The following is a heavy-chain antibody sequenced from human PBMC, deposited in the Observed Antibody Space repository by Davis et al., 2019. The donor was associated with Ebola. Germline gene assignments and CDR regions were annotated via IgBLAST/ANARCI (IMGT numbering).Heavy chain of an antibody. D-gene: IGHD2-2*01. Sequence: ASVKVSCKVSGYTLTDLSMHWVRQAPGKGLEWMGGFDPEDGETIYAQKFQGRVTMTEDTSTDTAYMELGSLRLEDTAVYYCATDRYIVVVPAAIGYYYGMDVWGQGTTVTVSS. V-gene: IGHV1-24*01. CDR2: FDPEDGET. CDR1: GYTLTDLS. J-gene: IGHJ6*02. CDR3: ATDRYIVVVPAAIGYYYGMDV.